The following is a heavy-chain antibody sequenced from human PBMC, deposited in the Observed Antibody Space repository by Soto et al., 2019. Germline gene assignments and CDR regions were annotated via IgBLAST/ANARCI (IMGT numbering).Heavy chain of an antibody. J-gene: IGHJ5*02. D-gene: IGHD3-10*01. CDR2: INHSGST. CDR3: ARALGRWCGSGSYSPWFDP. V-gene: IGHV4-34*01. Sequence: QVQLQQWGAGLLKPSETLSLTCAVYGGSFSGYYWSWIRQPPGKGLEWIGEINHSGSTNYNPSLKSRVTISVDTSKNQFSLKLSSVTAADTAVYYCARALGRWCGSGSYSPWFDPWGQGTLVTVSS. CDR1: GGSFSGYY.